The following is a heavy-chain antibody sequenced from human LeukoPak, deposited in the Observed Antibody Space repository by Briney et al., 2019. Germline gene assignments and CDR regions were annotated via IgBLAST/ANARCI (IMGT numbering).Heavy chain of an antibody. Sequence: SETLSLTCTVSGGSISSSTYYWGWIRQPPEKGLEWIGSTYYSGSTYYNPSLQSRVTMSVDTSKNQFSLKLSSVTAADTAVYYCARVGFDWLLYYFDYWGQGTLVTVSS. CDR3: ARVGFDWLLYYFDY. D-gene: IGHD3-9*01. J-gene: IGHJ4*02. V-gene: IGHV4-39*07. CDR1: GGSISSSTYY. CDR2: TYYSGST.